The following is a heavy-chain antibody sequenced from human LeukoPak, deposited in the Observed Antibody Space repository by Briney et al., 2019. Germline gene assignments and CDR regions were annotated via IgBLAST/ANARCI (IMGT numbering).Heavy chain of an antibody. CDR1: GFTFSSYV. Sequence: GGSLRLSCAASGFTFSSYVMHWVRQAPGKGLEWVAIISYDGSNEYYADSVKGRFTISRDNSKNTLYLQMNSLRAADTAVYYCARDGGGWYVGYWGQGTLVTVSS. CDR3: ARDGGGWYVGY. J-gene: IGHJ4*02. V-gene: IGHV3-30*04. D-gene: IGHD6-19*01. CDR2: ISYDGSNE.